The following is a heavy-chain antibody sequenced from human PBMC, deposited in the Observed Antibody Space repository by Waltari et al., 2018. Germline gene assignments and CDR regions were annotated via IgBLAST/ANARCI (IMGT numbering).Heavy chain of an antibody. CDR1: GGSISSSYN. V-gene: IGHV4-39*01. D-gene: IGHD4-17*01. CDR2: MYYSGAT. J-gene: IGHJ3*02. Sequence: QLQLQESGPGLVNPSETLSLNCTSSGGSISSSYNWAWLRPAPGKGLEWVGIMYYSGATSNNPSLDSRLSMSIDTSKNLFSLKLSSVTATDTAVYFCVRPGSTVTPRAFDIWGQGIKVTVSS. CDR3: VRPGSTVTPRAFDI.